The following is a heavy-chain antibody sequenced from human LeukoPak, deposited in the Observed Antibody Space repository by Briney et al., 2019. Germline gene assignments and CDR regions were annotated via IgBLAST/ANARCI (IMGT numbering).Heavy chain of an antibody. Sequence: GGSLRLSCAASGNYWMHWVRQAPGKGLVWVSHINSDGSWTSYADSVKGRFTISKDNAKNTVYLQMNNPRAEDTAVYYCVSFYEAYWGRGTLVTVSS. J-gene: IGHJ4*02. CDR3: VSFYEAY. CDR2: INSDGSWT. CDR1: GNYW. D-gene: IGHD2/OR15-2a*01. V-gene: IGHV3-74*01.